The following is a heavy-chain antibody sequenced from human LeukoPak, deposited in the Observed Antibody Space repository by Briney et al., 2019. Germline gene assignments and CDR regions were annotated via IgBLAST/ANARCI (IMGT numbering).Heavy chain of an antibody. V-gene: IGHV1-2*02. J-gene: IGHJ4*02. CDR1: GYTFTGYY. CDR2: INPNSGGT. Sequence: ASVKVSCKASGYTFTGYYMHWVRQAPGQGLEWMGWINPNSGGTNYAQKFQGRVTMTRDTSISTAYMELSRLRSDDTAVYYCARERKLVVATVYYFDYWVQGTLVTVSS. D-gene: IGHD1-26*01. CDR3: ARERKLVVATVYYFDY.